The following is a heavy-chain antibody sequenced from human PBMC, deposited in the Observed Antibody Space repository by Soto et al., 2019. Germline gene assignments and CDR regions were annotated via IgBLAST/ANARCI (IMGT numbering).Heavy chain of an antibody. J-gene: IGHJ5*02. Sequence: QVQLHQWGAGLLKPSETLSLTCAVYGRSFSDYYWTWIRQPPGKGLEWIGEINYSGSTNYNPSLKSRATLSVHTSKNQFSLELTSVTAADTAVYYCARGGRSSSWYLVNWVDPWGQGTLVVVSS. CDR2: INYSGST. CDR1: GRSFSDYY. D-gene: IGHD6-13*01. CDR3: ARGGRSSSWYLVNWVDP. V-gene: IGHV4-34*01.